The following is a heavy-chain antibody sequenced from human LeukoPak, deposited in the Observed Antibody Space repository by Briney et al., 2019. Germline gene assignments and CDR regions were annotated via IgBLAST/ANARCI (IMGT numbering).Heavy chain of an antibody. CDR1: GGTFSSYA. D-gene: IGHD3-3*01. V-gene: IGHV1-69*06. CDR2: IIPIFGTA. CDR3: ARGSTIFGVRTFYYYYYMDV. Sequence: SVKVSCKASGGTFSSYAISWVRQAPGQGLEWMGGIIPIFGTANYAQKFQGRVTITADKSTSTAYMELSSLRSEDTAVYYCARGSTIFGVRTFYYYYYMDVWGKGTTVTVSS. J-gene: IGHJ6*03.